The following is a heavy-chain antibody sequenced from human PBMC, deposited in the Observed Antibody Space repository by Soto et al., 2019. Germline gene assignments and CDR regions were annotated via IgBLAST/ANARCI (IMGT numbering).Heavy chain of an antibody. CDR2: IGVGGET. J-gene: IGHJ6*01. CDR1: GFTLTNYD. Sequence: DVQLVESGGGLVQPGGSLRLSCAASGFTLTNYDMHWVRQRPGKGLEWVSAIGVGGETYQPGSAKGRFSLSRDAARSSLYLQMSSLTVRDTAVYFCARVYCSGGSCHGLYCVDGWGEGTKVTVAS. V-gene: IGHV3-13*01. CDR3: ARVYCSGGSCHGLYCVDG. D-gene: IGHD2-15*01.